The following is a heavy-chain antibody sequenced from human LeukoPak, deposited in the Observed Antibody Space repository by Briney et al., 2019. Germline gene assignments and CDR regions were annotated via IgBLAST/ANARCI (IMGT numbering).Heavy chain of an antibody. Sequence: GESLKISCKGSGYIFTNYWIGWVRQMPGKGLEWMGIIYPGDSDTRYSPSFLGQVTISADKSISTAYLQWNSLKASDTAMYYCARQSGSASYRGSYVYWGQGTLVTVSS. CDR3: ARQSGSASYRGSYVY. CDR1: GYIFTNYW. D-gene: IGHD3-10*01. J-gene: IGHJ4*02. CDR2: IYPGDSDT. V-gene: IGHV5-51*01.